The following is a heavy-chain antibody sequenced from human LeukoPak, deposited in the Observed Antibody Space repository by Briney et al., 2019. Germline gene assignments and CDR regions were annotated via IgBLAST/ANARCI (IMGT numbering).Heavy chain of an antibody. Sequence: SQTLSLTCTVSGGSISSGSYYWSWIRQPAGKGLEWIGRIYTSGSTNYNPSLKSRVTISVDTSKNQFSLKLSSVTAADTAVYYCAREGTHYSGYDPWYFDLWGRGTLVTVFS. V-gene: IGHV4-61*02. J-gene: IGHJ2*01. CDR2: IYTSGST. CDR1: GGSISSGSYY. D-gene: IGHD5-12*01. CDR3: AREGTHYSGYDPWYFDL.